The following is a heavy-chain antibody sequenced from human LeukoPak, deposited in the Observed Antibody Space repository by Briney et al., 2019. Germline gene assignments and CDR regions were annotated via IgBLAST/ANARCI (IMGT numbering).Heavy chain of an antibody. CDR3: ARALKYNWNYGFDY. CDR1: GFTFSSYA. V-gene: IGHV3-20*04. J-gene: IGHJ4*02. D-gene: IGHD1-7*01. CDR2: INWNGGST. Sequence: GGSLRLSCAASGFTFSSYAMSWVRQAPGKGLEWVSGINWNGGSTGYADSVEGRFTISRDNAKNSLYLQMNSLRAEDTALYYCARALKYNWNYGFDYWGQGTLVTVSS.